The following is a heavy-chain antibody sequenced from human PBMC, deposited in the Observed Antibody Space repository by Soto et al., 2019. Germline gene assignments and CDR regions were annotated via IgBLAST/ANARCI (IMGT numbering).Heavy chain of an antibody. CDR3: ARQGYYCSSTSCPLDV. CDR1: GSTFSSYD. J-gene: IGHJ6*02. Sequence: GGSLRLSCAASGSTFSSYDMHWVRQATGKGLEWVSAIGTAGDTYYPGSVKGRFTISRENAKNSLYLQMNSLRAGDTAVYYCARQGYYCSSTSCPLDVWGQGTTVTVSS. CDR2: IGTAGDT. D-gene: IGHD2-2*01. V-gene: IGHV3-13*01.